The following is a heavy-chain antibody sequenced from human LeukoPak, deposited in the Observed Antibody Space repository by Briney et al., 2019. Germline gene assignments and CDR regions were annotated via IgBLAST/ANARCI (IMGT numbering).Heavy chain of an antibody. Sequence: PSETLSLTCTVSGDSISSSYYWGWIRQPPGKGLEWIGCMYYSGTTYYNPSLKSRVTISGDTSKNQFSLKPSSVTAADTAVYYCARAVYYGDYAFDYWGQGTLVTVSS. CDR2: MYYSGTT. V-gene: IGHV4-39*07. J-gene: IGHJ4*02. D-gene: IGHD4-17*01. CDR1: GDSISSSYY. CDR3: ARAVYYGDYAFDY.